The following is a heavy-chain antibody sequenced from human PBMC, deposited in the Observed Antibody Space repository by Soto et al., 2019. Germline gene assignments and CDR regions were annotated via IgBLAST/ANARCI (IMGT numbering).Heavy chain of an antibody. V-gene: IGHV1-69*05. J-gene: IGHJ3*02. CDR2: IIPVFNTG. CDR3: ARRGMVGGRYADTRDALVI. CDR1: GGTFSSYS. D-gene: IGHD3-10*01. Sequence: QVQLVQSGAEVKKPGSSVKVSCKASGGTFSSYSITWVRQAPGHGLEWMGGIIPVFNTGDYAQKFQGRVTITTDESTSTAYMELSRLKSEDTPVYYCARRGMVGGRYADTRDALVIRGQGTLVTVSS.